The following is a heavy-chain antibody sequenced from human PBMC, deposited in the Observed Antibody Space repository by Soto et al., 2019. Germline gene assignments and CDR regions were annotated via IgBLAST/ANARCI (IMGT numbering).Heavy chain of an antibody. V-gene: IGHV4-30-4*01. J-gene: IGHJ5*02. D-gene: IGHD2-2*01. CDR3: GRDLPSNANCIDP. CDR2: IYYTGKT. CDR1: GDYIHVGGYY. Sequence: SETLSLTCSVSGDYIHVGGYYWTWIRQRPGKGLEWMGYIYYTGKTYYNPSLESRLTMSVDRSKNQFSPRLTSVTAADTAVYFCGRDLPSNANCIDPWGQGTLVTVSS.